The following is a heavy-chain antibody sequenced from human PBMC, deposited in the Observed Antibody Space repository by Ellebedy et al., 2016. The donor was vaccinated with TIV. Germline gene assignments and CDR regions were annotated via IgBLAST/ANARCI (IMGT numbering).Heavy chain of an antibody. Sequence: GESLKISCAASGFTVSSNYMSWVRQAPGKGLEWVSVIYSGGSTYYADSVKGRFTISRDNSKNTLYLQMNSLRAEDTAVYYCARDCCTWRHFGHWGQGTLVTVSS. CDR1: GFTVSSNY. V-gene: IGHV3-66*01. D-gene: IGHD3-3*02. CDR3: ARDCCTWRHFGH. CDR2: IYSGGST. J-gene: IGHJ4*02.